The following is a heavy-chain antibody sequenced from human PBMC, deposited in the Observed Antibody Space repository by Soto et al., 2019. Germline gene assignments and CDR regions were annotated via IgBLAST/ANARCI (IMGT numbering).Heavy chain of an antibody. Sequence: GGSLRLSCAVSGFTFSDYWMHWVRQAPGKGLVWVSSITGTGVSIYYADSVRGRFTISRDNSKNTLYLQMSSLRAEDTARYYCAKDSIPYSSSYDLDHWGRGALVTVSS. J-gene: IGHJ4*02. D-gene: IGHD6-6*01. CDR2: ITGTGVSI. CDR3: AKDSIPYSSSYDLDH. V-gene: IGHV3-23*01. CDR1: GFTFSDYW.